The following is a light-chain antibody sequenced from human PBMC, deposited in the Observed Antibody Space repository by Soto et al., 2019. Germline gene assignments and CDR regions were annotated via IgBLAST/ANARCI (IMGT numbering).Light chain of an antibody. CDR2: EVV. Sequence: QSVLTQPPSASGSPGQSVTISCTGTNNDVGFYDFVSWYQHHPGKAPRLIIYEVVQRPSGVPDRFSGSKSGNTASLTVSGLQAAEDADYFCKSYAGSNTYVFGSGTKLTVL. CDR3: KSYAGSNTYV. J-gene: IGLJ6*01. V-gene: IGLV2-8*01. CDR1: NNDVGFYDF.